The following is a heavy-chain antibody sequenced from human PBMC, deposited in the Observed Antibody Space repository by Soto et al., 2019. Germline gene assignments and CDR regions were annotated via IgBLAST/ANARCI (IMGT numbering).Heavy chain of an antibody. CDR2: IYYSGST. CDR1: GGSISSSSYY. Sequence: SETLSLTCTVSGGSISSSSYYWGWIRQPPGKGLEWIGSIYYSGSTYYNPSLKSRVTISVDTSKNQFSLKLSSVTAADTAVYYCAGHPDDILTGYLNYYYYYMDVWGKGTTVTVSS. V-gene: IGHV4-39*01. CDR3: AGHPDDILTGYLNYYYYYMDV. D-gene: IGHD3-9*01. J-gene: IGHJ6*03.